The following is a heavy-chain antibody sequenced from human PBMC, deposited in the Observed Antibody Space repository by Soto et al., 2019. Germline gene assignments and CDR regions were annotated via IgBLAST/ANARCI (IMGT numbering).Heavy chain of an antibody. J-gene: IGHJ5*02. CDR2: INIDGSRT. CDR3: VKVPNGSYNWFDP. Sequence: EVQLVESGGELVQPGGSLRLSCAASGFTFSNYWMHWVRQAPGEGLVWVSRINIDGSRTTYADSVKGRFTISRDNAKNTVYLQMNSLRAEDTAVYYWVKVPNGSYNWFDPWGQVTLVTVSS. D-gene: IGHD3-10*01. CDR1: GFTFSNYW. V-gene: IGHV3-74*01.